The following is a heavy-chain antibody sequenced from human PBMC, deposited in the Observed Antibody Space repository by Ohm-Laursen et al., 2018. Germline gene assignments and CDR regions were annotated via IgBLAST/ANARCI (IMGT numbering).Heavy chain of an antibody. V-gene: IGHV4-34*01. Sequence: SETLSLTCAVNGESSSGYFWNWIRQPPGKGLEWIGEINQSGSTKYNPSLKRRVTLSADSSNSQFSLGLTSVTAADTATYYCARGSGFFKLDVWGQGTTVTVSS. J-gene: IGHJ6*02. D-gene: IGHD6-19*01. CDR1: GESSSGYF. CDR2: INQSGST. CDR3: ARGSGFFKLDV.